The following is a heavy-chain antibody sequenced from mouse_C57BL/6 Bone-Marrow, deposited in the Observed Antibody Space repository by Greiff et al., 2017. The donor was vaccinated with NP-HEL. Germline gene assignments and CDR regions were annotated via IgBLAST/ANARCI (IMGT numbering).Heavy chain of an antibody. D-gene: IGHD4-1*01. CDR2: SRNKANDSPP. Sequence: EVKLVESGGGLVQSGRSLRLSCATSGFTFSDFYMEWVRQAPGKGLEWIAASRNKANDSPPEYSASVKGRFIVSRDTSQSILYLQMNALRAEDTAIYYCARDLTGDWYFDVWGTGTTVTVSS. CDR3: ARDLTGDWYFDV. CDR1: GFTFSDFY. V-gene: IGHV7-1*01. J-gene: IGHJ1*03.